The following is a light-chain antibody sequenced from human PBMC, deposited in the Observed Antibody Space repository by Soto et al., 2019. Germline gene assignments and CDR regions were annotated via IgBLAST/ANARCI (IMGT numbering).Light chain of an antibody. V-gene: IGKV1-5*03. J-gene: IGKJ5*01. CDR2: KAS. Sequence: DIQMTQSPSTLSASVGDRVTITCGASQSISSWLAWYQQKKGKAPKLLIYKASALESGVPSSFSGSGYGTEFTLTISGLQPDDFATYYCQQYNSYPITFGQGTRLEIK. CDR3: QQYNSYPIT. CDR1: QSISSW.